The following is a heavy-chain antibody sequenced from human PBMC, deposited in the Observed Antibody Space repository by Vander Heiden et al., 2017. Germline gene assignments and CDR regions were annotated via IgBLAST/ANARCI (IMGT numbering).Heavy chain of an antibody. D-gene: IGHD4-17*01. V-gene: IGHV3-30*18. Sequence: QVQLVESGGSGVQSCRSLRLAGASSGFTFSAFGMHWVRQAPGKGLEWVAVISYDGSNIYYADSVKGRFAVSRDNSKNTLYLQMNSLKTEDTAVYYCAKDQAQTSVADYWGQGTLVTVSS. J-gene: IGHJ4*02. CDR3: AKDQAQTSVADY. CDR1: GFTFSAFG. CDR2: ISYDGSNI.